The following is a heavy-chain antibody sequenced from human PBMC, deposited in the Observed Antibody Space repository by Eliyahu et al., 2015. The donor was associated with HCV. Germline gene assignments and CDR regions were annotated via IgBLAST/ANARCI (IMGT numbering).Heavy chain of an antibody. V-gene: IGHV6-1*01. CDR2: TYYRSRWLN. J-gene: IGHJ2*01. Sequence: PSRGLEWLGRTYYRSRWLNEYAASVKGRLTVNADTSKNQXSLQLNSVTPDDTAVYYCARWYGDPYWYFDLWGRGTPVIVSS. D-gene: IGHD3-10*01. CDR3: ARWYGDPYWYFDL.